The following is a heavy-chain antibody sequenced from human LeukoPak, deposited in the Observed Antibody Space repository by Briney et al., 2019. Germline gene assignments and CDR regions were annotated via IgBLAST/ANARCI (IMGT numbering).Heavy chain of an antibody. V-gene: IGHV3-23*01. CDR1: GFTLSIRA. J-gene: IGHJ5*02. CDR2: IGGSTGTT. Sequence: GALRLFWAASGFTLSIRAMSWVRPAPGVGLELISAIGGSTGTTYYADSVKGRFTISRDTSKNTLYLQMNSLTVEDTAVYYCAKNPRAGGPNWVDPWGQGTLVTVSS. CDR3: AKNPRAGGPNWVDP. D-gene: IGHD1-14*01.